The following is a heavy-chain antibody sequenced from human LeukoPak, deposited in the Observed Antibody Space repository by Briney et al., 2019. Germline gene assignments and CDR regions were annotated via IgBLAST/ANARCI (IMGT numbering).Heavy chain of an antibody. CDR1: EFTFSTYW. CDR3: ARISKGGYKSGRRDPPNYFDY. J-gene: IGHJ4*02. Sequence: GGSLRLSCAASEFTFSTYWMSWVRQAPGKGLEWVANIKQDGSEKYYVDSVRGRFAISRDNAKNSLYLQMNSLRAEDTAVYYCARISKGGYKSGRRDPPNYFDYWGQGTLVPVSS. V-gene: IGHV3-7*03. D-gene: IGHD5-18*01. CDR2: IKQDGSEK.